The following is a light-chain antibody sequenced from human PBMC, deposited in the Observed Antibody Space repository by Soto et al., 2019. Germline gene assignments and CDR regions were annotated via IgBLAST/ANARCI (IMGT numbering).Light chain of an antibody. Sequence: QPVLTQPPSVSGAPGQRVTISCTGSSSNTGAGYDVHWYQQLPGTAPKLLIYGNSNRPSGVPDRFSGSKSGTSASLGITGLQAEDEADYYCQSYDSSLNGWVFGGGTQLTVL. CDR3: QSYDSSLNGWV. V-gene: IGLV1-40*01. J-gene: IGLJ3*02. CDR1: SSNTGAGYD. CDR2: GNS.